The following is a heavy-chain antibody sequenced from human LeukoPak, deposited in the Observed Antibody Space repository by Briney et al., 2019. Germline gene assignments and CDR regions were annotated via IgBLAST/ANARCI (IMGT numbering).Heavy chain of an antibody. D-gene: IGHD2-15*01. Sequence: SVKVSCKASGGTFSSYAISWVRQAPGQGLEWMGRIIPILGIANYAQKFQGRVTITADKSTSTAYMELSSLRSEDTAVYYCAVDKGIVVVVAARFLDDAFDIWGQGTMVTVSS. CDR1: GGTFSSYA. CDR2: IIPILGIA. J-gene: IGHJ3*02. V-gene: IGHV1-69*04. CDR3: AVDKGIVVVVAARFLDDAFDI.